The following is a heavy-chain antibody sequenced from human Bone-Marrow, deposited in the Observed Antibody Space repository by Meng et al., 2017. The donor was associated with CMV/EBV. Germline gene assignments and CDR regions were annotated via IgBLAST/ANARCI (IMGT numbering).Heavy chain of an antibody. Sequence: CAVSGYPISSHTWWGWIRQPPGKGLEWIGYIYYSGGTYYNSSLKSRVTMSVDTSKNQFSLRLNSVTAVDTAMYYCTKKSTTETYYPDWGQGTLVTVSS. J-gene: IGHJ4*02. V-gene: IGHV4-28*01. CDR1: GYPISSHTW. CDR2: IYYSGGT. D-gene: IGHD1-26*01. CDR3: TKKSTTETYYPD.